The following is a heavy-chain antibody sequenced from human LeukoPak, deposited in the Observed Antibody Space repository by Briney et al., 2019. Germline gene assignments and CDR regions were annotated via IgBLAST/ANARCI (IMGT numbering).Heavy chain of an antibody. CDR1: GFTFSSYA. CDR3: ARDFSSGWTPADYYGMDV. CDR2: ISYDGSNK. J-gene: IGHJ6*02. V-gene: IGHV3-30-3*01. Sequence: GGSLRLSCAASGFTFSSYAMSWVRQAPGKGLEWVAVISYDGSNKYYADSVKGRFTISRDNSKNTLYLQMNSLRAEDTAVYYCARDFSSGWTPADYYGMDVWGQGTTVTVSS. D-gene: IGHD6-19*01.